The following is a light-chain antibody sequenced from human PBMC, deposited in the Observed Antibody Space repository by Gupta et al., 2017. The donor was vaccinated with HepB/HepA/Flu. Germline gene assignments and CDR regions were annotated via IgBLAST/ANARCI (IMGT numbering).Light chain of an antibody. CDR3: QLYSSSPPRYT. CDR1: QSVSSRY. CDR2: ASY. J-gene: IGKJ2*01. V-gene: IGKV3-20*01. Sequence: DIVLTKSPGTLSLSQGERATLSCRVGQSVSSRYLALYQQSRGQAPSVLLYASYSRATGIPGRVSFSGSGTDFTLTLSTLEPEDFAVDVCQLYSSSPPRYTFGQGTNLEIK.